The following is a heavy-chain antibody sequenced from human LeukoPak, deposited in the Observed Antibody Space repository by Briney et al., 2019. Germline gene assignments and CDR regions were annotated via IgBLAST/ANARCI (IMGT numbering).Heavy chain of an antibody. CDR1: GFTFGDYA. Sequence: PGRSLRLSCTASGFTFGDYAMSWVRQAPGKGLEWVGFIRSKAYGGTTEYVASVKGRFTISRDDSKSIAYLQMNSLKTEDTAVYYCTSENDVLRFLEWLLPTDYWGQGTLVTVSS. CDR2: IRSKAYGGTT. V-gene: IGHV3-49*04. CDR3: TSENDVLRFLEWLLPTDY. J-gene: IGHJ4*02. D-gene: IGHD3-3*01.